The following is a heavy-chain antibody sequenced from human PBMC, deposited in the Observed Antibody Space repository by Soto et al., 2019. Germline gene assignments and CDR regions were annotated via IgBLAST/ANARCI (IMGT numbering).Heavy chain of an antibody. V-gene: IGHV1-69*12. CDR3: ARDHLDGDYVPTDY. D-gene: IGHD4-17*01. Sequence: QVQLVQSGAEVKKPRSSVKVSCKASGGTFSSYAISWVRQAPGQGLEWMGGIIPIFGTANYAQKFQGRVTITADESTSSAYMELNSLRSEDTAVYYCARDHLDGDYVPTDYWGQGTMVTVSS. CDR2: IIPIFGTA. J-gene: IGHJ4*02. CDR1: GGTFSSYA.